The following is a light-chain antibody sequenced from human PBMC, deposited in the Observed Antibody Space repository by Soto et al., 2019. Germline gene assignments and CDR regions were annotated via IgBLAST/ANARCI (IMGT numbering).Light chain of an antibody. CDR2: EVT. CDR3: QVWDSSSDHPV. CDR1: SSDVGAYNY. V-gene: IGLV2-8*01. J-gene: IGLJ2*01. Sequence: QSALTQPPSASGSLGQSVTISCTGTSSDVGAYNYVSWYQQHPGKAPKLMIYEVTRRPSGVPERFSGSNSGNTATLTISRVEAGDEADYYCQVWDSSSDHPVFGGGTKLTVL.